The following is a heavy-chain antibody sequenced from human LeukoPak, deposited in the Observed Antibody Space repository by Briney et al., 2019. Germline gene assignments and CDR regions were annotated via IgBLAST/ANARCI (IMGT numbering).Heavy chain of an antibody. CDR2: INHSGST. CDR3: ARLKVLRFLEWLLYRAGWFDP. D-gene: IGHD3-3*01. J-gene: IGHJ5*02. V-gene: IGHV4-34*01. CDR1: GGSFSGYY. Sequence: SETLSLTCAVYGGSFSGYYWSWIRQPPRKGLEWIGEINHSGSTNYNPSLKSRVTISVDTSKNQFSLKLSSVTAADTAVYYCARLKVLRFLEWLLYRAGWFDPWGQGTLVTVSS.